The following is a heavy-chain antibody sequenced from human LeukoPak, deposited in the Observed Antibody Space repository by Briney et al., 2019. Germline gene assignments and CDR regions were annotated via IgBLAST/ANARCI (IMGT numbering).Heavy chain of an antibody. Sequence: GGSLRLSCAASGFTFSNYAMHWVRQAPGKGLEWVAVISYDGSNKYYADSVKGRFTISRDNSKNTLYLQMNNLRAEDTAVYYCARDPLSWGQGTLVTVSS. V-gene: IGHV3-30-3*01. CDR3: ARDPLS. J-gene: IGHJ5*02. CDR2: ISYDGSNK. CDR1: GFTFSNYA.